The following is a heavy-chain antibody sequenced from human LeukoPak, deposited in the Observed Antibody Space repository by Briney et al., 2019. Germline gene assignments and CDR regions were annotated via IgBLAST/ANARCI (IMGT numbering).Heavy chain of an antibody. CDR1: GFTFSNYG. V-gene: IGHV3-30*18. J-gene: IGHJ4*02. CDR2: ISYDGNNK. CDR3: AKDIDYGGPN. Sequence: GGSLRLSCAASGFTFSNYGMHWVRQAPGKGLEWVALISYDGNNKYYSDSMKGRFTISRDNSKNTLYLQMNSLRAEDTAVYYCAKDIDYGGPNWGQGTLVIVSS. D-gene: IGHD4-23*01.